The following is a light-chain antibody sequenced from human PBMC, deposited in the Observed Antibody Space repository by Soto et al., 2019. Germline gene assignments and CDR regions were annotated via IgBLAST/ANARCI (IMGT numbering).Light chain of an antibody. CDR3: QQRKHWPPLT. V-gene: IGKV3-15*01. J-gene: IGKJ4*01. CDR2: DAS. Sequence: EIVMTQSPATLSVSPGEGATLSCRASQSVSSNLAWYQLKPGQAPRLLIYDASTRATGIPARFSGSGSGTEFTLTISSLQSEDFAVYYCQQRKHWPPLTFGGGTKVEIK. CDR1: QSVSSN.